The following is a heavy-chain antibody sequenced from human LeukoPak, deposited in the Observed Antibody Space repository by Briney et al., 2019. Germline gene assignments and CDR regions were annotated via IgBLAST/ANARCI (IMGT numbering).Heavy chain of an antibody. CDR2: ISYSGST. D-gene: IGHD3-10*01. V-gene: IGHV4-59*01. J-gene: IGHJ4*02. CDR1: GGSLSSYY. Sequence: PSETLSLTCAVSGGSLSSYYWSWIRQPPGKGLEWIGYISYSGSTNYNPSLKSRVTISLDTSKNQFSLKLSSVTAADTAVYYCARGVGYGSPYYFDYWGQGTLVTVSS. CDR3: ARGVGYGSPYYFDY.